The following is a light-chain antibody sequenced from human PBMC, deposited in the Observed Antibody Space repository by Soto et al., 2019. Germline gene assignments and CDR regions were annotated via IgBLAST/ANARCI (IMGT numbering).Light chain of an antibody. V-gene: IGKV3-11*01. J-gene: IGKJ5*01. CDR1: LSVRRF. CDR2: DAS. Sequence: IVLTQSPATLPLSTGERAPLSWRASLSVRRFLAPYQQKRGQAPRLLIYDASNRATGIPANFSVRGSGTDFTLTVSSVEPEEFALYYCQHYDTSPITFGQGTRLEIK. CDR3: QHYDTSPIT.